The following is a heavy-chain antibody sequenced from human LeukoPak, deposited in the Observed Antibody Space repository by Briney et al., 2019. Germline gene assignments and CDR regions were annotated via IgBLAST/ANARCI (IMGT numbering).Heavy chain of an antibody. Sequence: PGGSLTLSCAVSGVSFSDYAMNWVRLATGTGLQWVSSISGSGGSTYYADSVKGRFSISRDNSKNTLSLQMNSLRAEDTALYYCVKGGRRYDFWRFDYWGQGTVVTVSS. CDR3: VKGGRRYDFWRFDY. D-gene: IGHD3-3*01. J-gene: IGHJ4*02. V-gene: IGHV3-23*01. CDR2: ISGSGGST. CDR1: GVSFSDYA.